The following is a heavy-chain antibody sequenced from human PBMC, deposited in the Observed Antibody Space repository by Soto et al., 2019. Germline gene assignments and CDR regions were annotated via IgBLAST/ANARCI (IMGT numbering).Heavy chain of an antibody. V-gene: IGHV4-34*01. CDR2: INHSVST. Sequence: PSETLSLTCAVYGGSFSGYYWSWIRQPPGNGLDWIGEINHSVSTNXXPSLKSRXXISVDTSKNQXSLKLXSVTAADTALXYCARGGVAAHDRVDYWGQGTLVTVSS. J-gene: IGHJ4*02. CDR3: ARGGVAAHDRVDY. CDR1: GGSFSGYY. D-gene: IGHD6-6*01.